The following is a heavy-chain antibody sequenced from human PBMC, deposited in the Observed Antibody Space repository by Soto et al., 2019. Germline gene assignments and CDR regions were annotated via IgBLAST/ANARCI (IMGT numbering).Heavy chain of an antibody. V-gene: IGHV3-23*01. CDR3: AMGLAEAGILDD. CDR2: ISGSGGTP. D-gene: IGHD6-13*01. J-gene: IGHJ4*02. Sequence: PGGSLRLSCSASGFTFSRSAMSWVRQAPGRGLEWFSTISGSGGTPYYADSVKGRFTISRDNSKNTLYLVSNSLRAEDTAVYYGAMGLAEAGILDDRGKGAPITVSS. CDR1: GFTFSRSA.